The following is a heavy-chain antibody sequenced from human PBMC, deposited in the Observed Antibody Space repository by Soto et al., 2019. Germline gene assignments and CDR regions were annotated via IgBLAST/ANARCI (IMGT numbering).Heavy chain of an antibody. J-gene: IGHJ6*02. CDR2: INHSGST. D-gene: IGHD5-12*01. Sequence: QSQTLSLPCAVYGGSFSGYYWSWIRQPPGKGLEWIGEINHSGSTNYNPSLKSRVTISVDTSKNQFSLKLSSVTAADTAVYYCARKWLRGARYYYYGMDVWGQGTTVTVSS. CDR1: GGSFSGYY. CDR3: ARKWLRGARYYYYGMDV. V-gene: IGHV4-34*01.